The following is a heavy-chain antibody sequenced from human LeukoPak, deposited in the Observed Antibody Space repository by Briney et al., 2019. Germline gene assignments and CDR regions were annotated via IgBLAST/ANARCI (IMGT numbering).Heavy chain of an antibody. CDR3: ARAYGGRFDP. J-gene: IGHJ5*02. Sequence: SETLSLTCTVSGGSISSYYWSRIRQPPGKGLEWIGYIYYSGSTNYNPSLKSRVTISVDTSKNQFSLKLSSVTAADTAVYYCARAYGGRFDPWGQGALVTVSS. V-gene: IGHV4-59*01. D-gene: IGHD4-23*01. CDR1: GGSISSYY. CDR2: IYYSGST.